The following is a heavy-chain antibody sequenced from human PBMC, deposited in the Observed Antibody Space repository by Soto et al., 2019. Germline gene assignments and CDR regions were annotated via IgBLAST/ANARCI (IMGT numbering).Heavy chain of an antibody. V-gene: IGHV3-30-3*01. CDR1: GFIFKSYA. CDR3: ARPYGVATITSSHNFNS. Sequence: PGGSLRLSCVASGFIFKSYAIHWVRQAPGKGLEWVAAISYDGSNVYYADYVKGRISVSRDNSKNTLFLLVNSLRAEDMAVYYCARPYGVATITSSHNFNSWGQGTLVTVSS. J-gene: IGHJ4*02. D-gene: IGHD5-12*01. CDR2: ISYDGSNV.